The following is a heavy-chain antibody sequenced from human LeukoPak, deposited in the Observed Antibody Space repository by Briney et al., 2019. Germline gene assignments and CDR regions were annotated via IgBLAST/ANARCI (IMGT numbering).Heavy chain of an antibody. Sequence: SETLSLTCTVSGVSISSSSYYWGWVRQPPGEGLDWIGSVYYSGSTYYNPSLKSRVTISVDTSKNQLSLKLSSVTAADTAVYYCARDRGMGRAYNWFDPWGQGTLVTVSS. CDR2: VYYSGST. D-gene: IGHD3-10*01. V-gene: IGHV4-39*07. J-gene: IGHJ5*02. CDR3: ARDRGMGRAYNWFDP. CDR1: GVSISSSSYY.